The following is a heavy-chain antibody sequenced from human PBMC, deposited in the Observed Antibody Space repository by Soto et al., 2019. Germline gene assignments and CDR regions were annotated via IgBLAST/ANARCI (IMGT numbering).Heavy chain of an antibody. Sequence: PGGSLRLSCATSGFTFSDFYMSWVRQAPGKGPEWVSYISDDGYTIYYADSVKGRFTISRDNAENSLDVQMNNLRAEDTAVYYCAKPLSAFSSRYIDYWAQGTLVTVSS. CDR1: GFTFSDFY. V-gene: IGHV3-11*01. CDR3: AKPLSAFSSRYIDY. CDR2: ISDDGYTI. J-gene: IGHJ4*02. D-gene: IGHD3-16*02.